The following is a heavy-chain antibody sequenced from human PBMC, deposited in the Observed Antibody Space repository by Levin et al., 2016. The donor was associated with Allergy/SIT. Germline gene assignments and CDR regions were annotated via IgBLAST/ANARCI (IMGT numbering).Heavy chain of an antibody. J-gene: IGHJ4*02. CDR2: INHSGST. V-gene: IGHV4-34*01. Sequence: SETLSLTCAVYGGSFSGYYWSWIRQPPGKGLEWIGEINHSGSTNYNPSLKSRVTISVDTSKNQFSLKLSSVTAADTAVYYCVGWTKGAWDTAMVMGMEYFDYWGQGTLVTVSS. CDR1: GGSFSGYY. CDR3: VGWTKGAWDTAMVMGMEYFDY. D-gene: IGHD5-18*01.